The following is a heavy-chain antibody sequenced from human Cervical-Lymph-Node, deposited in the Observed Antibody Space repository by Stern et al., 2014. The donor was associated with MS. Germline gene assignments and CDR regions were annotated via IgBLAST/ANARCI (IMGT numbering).Heavy chain of an antibody. V-gene: IGHV1-46*01. J-gene: IGHJ6*02. CDR1: GYTFITHY. Sequence: VQLVESGAEVKKPGASVKLSCKASGYTFITHYMHWVRQAPGQGLEWMGLINPSGGSTTYAQTFQGRVTLTRETTKSTVYMELSSLRSEDTAVYYCARTKDSSIGARPGEYHYVGMDVWGQGTTVSVPS. CDR3: ARTKDSSIGARPGEYHYVGMDV. CDR2: INPSGGST. D-gene: IGHD6-6*01.